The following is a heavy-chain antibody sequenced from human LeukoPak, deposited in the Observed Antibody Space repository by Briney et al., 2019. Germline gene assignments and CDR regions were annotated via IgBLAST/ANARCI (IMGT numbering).Heavy chain of an antibody. CDR2: IYYSGST. J-gene: IGHJ4*02. D-gene: IGHD3-3*01. CDR3: ARTSGYDFWSGYYRSDY. CDR1: GGSISSGDYY. Sequence: SETLPLTCTVSGGSISSGDYYWSWIRQPPGKGLEWIGYIYYSGSTYYNPSLKSRVTISVDTSKNQFSLKLSSVTAADTAVYYCARTSGYDFWSGYYRSDYWGQGTLVTVSS. V-gene: IGHV4-30-4*08.